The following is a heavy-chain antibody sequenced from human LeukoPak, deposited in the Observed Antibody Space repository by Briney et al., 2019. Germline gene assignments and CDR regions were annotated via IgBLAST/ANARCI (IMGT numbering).Heavy chain of an antibody. D-gene: IGHD2-15*01. CDR3: ARHQGGHNNFHC. J-gene: IGHJ4*02. V-gene: IGHV4-39*01. CDR1: LGSITGYI. Sequence: SETLSLTCTVSLGSITGYIWGRVCQPPGKGLEWIGSIYYSGATYYNPSLKSRVTISVDTPKTQFALKMSSVTAADMAVYYCARHQGGHNNFHCWGQGTLVTVSS. CDR2: IYYSGAT.